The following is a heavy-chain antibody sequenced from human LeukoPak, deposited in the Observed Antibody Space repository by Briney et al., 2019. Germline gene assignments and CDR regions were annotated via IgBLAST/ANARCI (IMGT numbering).Heavy chain of an antibody. J-gene: IGHJ4*02. CDR2: IYYSGST. CDR3: ARARYSSSSLIDY. D-gene: IGHD6-6*01. V-gene: IGHV4-59*01. Sequence: PSETLSLTCTVSGGSISSYYWSWIRQPPGKGLEWIGYIYYSGSTNYNPSLKSRVTISVDTSKNQFSLKLSSVTAADTAVYYCARARYSSSSLIDYWGQGTLVTVSS. CDR1: GGSISSYY.